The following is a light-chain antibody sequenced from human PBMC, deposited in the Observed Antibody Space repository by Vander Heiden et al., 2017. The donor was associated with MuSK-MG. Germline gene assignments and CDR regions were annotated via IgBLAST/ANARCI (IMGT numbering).Light chain of an antibody. CDR3: QQYDTYST. CDR2: KAS. CDR1: QSINSW. Sequence: DIKMTQSPSTLSASVGDRVTITCRASQSINSWLAWYQQKSGKAPKLLIYKASSLESGVPSRFSGSGSGTEFTLTINSLQPDDFATYYCQQYDTYSTFGQGTKLEIK. V-gene: IGKV1-5*03. J-gene: IGKJ2*01.